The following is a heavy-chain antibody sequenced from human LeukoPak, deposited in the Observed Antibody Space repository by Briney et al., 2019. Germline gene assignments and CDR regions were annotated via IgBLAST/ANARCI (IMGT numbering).Heavy chain of an antibody. J-gene: IGHJ4*02. Sequence: SETLSLTCLVAGGSISRDYWSWIRQPPGKGLEWIGSIYYSGSTNYNPSLRSRVTISVDTSKSQFSLRLMSVTGADTAMYYCARGGPCTTAPTTGLPLDYWGQGTLVTVSS. D-gene: IGHD4-17*01. V-gene: IGHV4-59*01. CDR1: GGSISRDY. CDR2: IYYSGST. CDR3: ARGGPCTTAPTTGLPLDY.